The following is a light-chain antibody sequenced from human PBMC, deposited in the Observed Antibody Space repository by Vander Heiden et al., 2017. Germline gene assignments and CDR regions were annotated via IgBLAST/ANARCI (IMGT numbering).Light chain of an antibody. CDR3: QQYYSTPQT. CDR1: QSVLYSSNNKNY. V-gene: IGKV4-1*01. CDR2: WAS. Sequence: DIVMTQSPVSLGVSLGERATINCKSSQSVLYSSNNKNYLAWYQQKPGQPPKLLIYWASTRESGVPDRFSGSGSGTDFTLTISSLQAEDVAVYYCQQYYSTPQTFGQGTKVEIK. J-gene: IGKJ1*01.